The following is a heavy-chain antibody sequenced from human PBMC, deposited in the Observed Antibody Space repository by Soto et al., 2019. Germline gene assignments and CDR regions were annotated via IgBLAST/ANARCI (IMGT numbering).Heavy chain of an antibody. J-gene: IGHJ4*02. Sequence: QVQLVESGGGVVHLGRSLRLSCAASGFTFSSYAMHWVRQAPGKGLEWVAVLSYDGSDKYYADSVKGRFTISRDNSKNKLYLQMNSLRAEDTAVYYCVRDKSPYSSGWHNRHFDYWGQGTLVTVSS. V-gene: IGHV3-30-3*01. D-gene: IGHD6-19*01. CDR1: GFTFSSYA. CDR3: VRDKSPYSSGWHNRHFDY. CDR2: LSYDGSDK.